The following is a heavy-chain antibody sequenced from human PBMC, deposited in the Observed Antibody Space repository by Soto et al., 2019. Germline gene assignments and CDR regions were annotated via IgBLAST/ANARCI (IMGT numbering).Heavy chain of an antibody. J-gene: IGHJ6*02. Sequence: QVQLVQSRAEVKNPGASVKVSCKASGYSFTRYGIAWARQAPGQGLEWMGWINTYNGNTNYAQNPQGRVTLTTDTXXSTAYMELTSLRSNDTAIYYCAMVDVYVTPSPQDVWGQGTTVIVSS. CDR2: INTYNGNT. D-gene: IGHD3-16*01. CDR3: AMVDVYVTPSPQDV. V-gene: IGHV1-18*01. CDR1: GYSFTRYG.